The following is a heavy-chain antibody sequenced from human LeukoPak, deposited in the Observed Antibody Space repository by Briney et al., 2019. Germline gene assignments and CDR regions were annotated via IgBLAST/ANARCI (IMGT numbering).Heavy chain of an antibody. CDR1: AFSLSAYN. Sequence: GGSLRLSCAASAFSLSAYNMNWVRQAPGKGLEWVSSISSTSAYIHYADSVKGRFTISRDNVDNVVYLEMNSLGAEDTATYYCARVAVSGPTGWFDSWGQGTLVIVSS. J-gene: IGHJ5*01. CDR3: ARVAVSGPTGWFDS. D-gene: IGHD2-8*02. CDR2: ISSTSAYI. V-gene: IGHV3-21*01.